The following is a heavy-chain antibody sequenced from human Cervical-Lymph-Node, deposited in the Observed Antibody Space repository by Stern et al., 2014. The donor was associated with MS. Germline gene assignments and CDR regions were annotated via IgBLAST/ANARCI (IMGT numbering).Heavy chain of an antibody. CDR3: ARDKEYNYGYDSHYAMDV. CDR2: IYHSGGT. V-gene: IGHV4-59*12. J-gene: IGHJ6*02. D-gene: IGHD5-18*01. CDR1: GGSISSYY. Sequence: DQLVESGPGLVKPSETLSLTCTVSGGSISSYYWSWIRQPPGKGLEWIGYIYHSGGTNYNPSLKSRVTISIDTSKNQFSLRLSSVTAADTAVYYCARDKEYNYGYDSHYAMDVWGQGTTVAVSS.